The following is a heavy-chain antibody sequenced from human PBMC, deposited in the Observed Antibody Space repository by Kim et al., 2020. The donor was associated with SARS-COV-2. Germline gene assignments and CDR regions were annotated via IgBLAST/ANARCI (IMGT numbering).Heavy chain of an antibody. Sequence: KSRVTMSVDTSKNQFSLKLSSVTAADTAVYYCAREGGRYFDWLPPGGGMDVWGQGTTVTVSS. D-gene: IGHD3-9*01. V-gene: IGHV4-4*06. J-gene: IGHJ6*02. CDR3: AREGGRYFDWLPPGGGMDV.